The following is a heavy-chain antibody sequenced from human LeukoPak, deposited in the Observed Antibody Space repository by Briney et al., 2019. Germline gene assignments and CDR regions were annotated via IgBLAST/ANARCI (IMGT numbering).Heavy chain of an antibody. CDR2: INTNTGNP. J-gene: IGHJ6*02. D-gene: IGHD3-9*01. Sequence: ASVTVSCKASGYTFTSYAMNWVRQAPGQGLEWMGWINTNTGNPTYAQGFTGRFVLSLDTSVSTAYLQISSLKAEDTAVYYCARVRYYDILTGYLHTGDYYGMDVWGQGTTVTVSS. CDR1: GYTFTSYA. V-gene: IGHV7-4-1*02. CDR3: ARVRYYDILTGYLHTGDYYGMDV.